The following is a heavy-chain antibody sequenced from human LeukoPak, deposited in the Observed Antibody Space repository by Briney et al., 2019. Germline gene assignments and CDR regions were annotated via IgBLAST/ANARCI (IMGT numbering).Heavy chain of an antibody. CDR2: ISGSGGST. D-gene: IGHD3-10*01. J-gene: IGHJ3*02. Sequence: PGGSLRLSCAASGFTFSSYAMSWVRQAPGKGLEWVSAISGSGGSTYYADSVKGRFTISRDNSKNTLYLQMNSLRAEDTAVYYCARVFEWFGELFGGESGAFDIWGQGTMVTVSS. V-gene: IGHV3-23*01. CDR1: GFTFSSYA. CDR3: ARVFEWFGELFGGESGAFDI.